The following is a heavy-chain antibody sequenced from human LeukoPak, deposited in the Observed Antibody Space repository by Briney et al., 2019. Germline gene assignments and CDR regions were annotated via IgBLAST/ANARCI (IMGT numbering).Heavy chain of an antibody. V-gene: IGHV3-30*18. CDR3: AKGLNPHWLYDAFDI. D-gene: IGHD1-14*01. J-gene: IGHJ3*02. CDR1: GFTLSSYG. CDR2: ISYDGSDK. Sequence: GGSLRLSCAASGFTLSSYGMHWVRQAPGKGLEWVALISYDGSDKYYADSVRGRFTISRDNSKNTLYLQMNSLRAEDTAVYYWAKGLNPHWLYDAFDIWGQGTMVTVSS.